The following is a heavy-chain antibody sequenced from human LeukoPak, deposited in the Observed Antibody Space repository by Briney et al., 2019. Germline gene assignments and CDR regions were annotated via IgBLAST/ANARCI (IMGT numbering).Heavy chain of an antibody. CDR3: AREDCSSTSCYLDY. CDR2: INPNSGGT. V-gene: IGHV1-2*02. J-gene: IGHJ4*02. D-gene: IGHD2-2*01. CDR1: GYTFTGYY. Sequence: ASVTVSCKASGYTFTGYYMHWVRQAPGQGLEWMGWINPNSGGTNYAQKFQGRVTMTRDTSISTAYMELSRLRSDDTAVYYCAREDCSSTSCYLDYWGQGTLVTVSS.